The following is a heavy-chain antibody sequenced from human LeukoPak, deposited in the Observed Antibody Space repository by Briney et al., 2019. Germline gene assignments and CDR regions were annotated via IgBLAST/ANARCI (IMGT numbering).Heavy chain of an antibody. CDR1: GFTFSDHY. Sequence: GGSLRLSCAASGFTFSDHYMDWVRQAPGKGLEWVGRSRNKANSYTTEYAASVKGRFTISRDDSKNSLYPQMNSLKTEDTAVYYCAREAYYGFWSGYSNFDYWGQGTLVTVSS. J-gene: IGHJ4*02. D-gene: IGHD3-3*01. CDR2: SRNKANSYTT. V-gene: IGHV3-72*01. CDR3: AREAYYGFWSGYSNFDY.